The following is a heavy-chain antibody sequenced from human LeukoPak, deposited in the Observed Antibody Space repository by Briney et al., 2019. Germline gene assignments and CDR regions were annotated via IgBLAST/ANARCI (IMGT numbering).Heavy chain of an antibody. CDR3: ASQSYYDFWSGYPKALDY. D-gene: IGHD3-3*01. Sequence: GGSLRLSCAASGFTFSSYWMSWVRQAPGKGLEWVANIKQDGSEKYYVDSVKGRFTISRDNAKNSLYLQMNSLRAEDTAVYYCASQSYYDFWSGYPKALDYWGQGTLVTVSS. V-gene: IGHV3-7*01. CDR2: IKQDGSEK. CDR1: GFTFSSYW. J-gene: IGHJ4*02.